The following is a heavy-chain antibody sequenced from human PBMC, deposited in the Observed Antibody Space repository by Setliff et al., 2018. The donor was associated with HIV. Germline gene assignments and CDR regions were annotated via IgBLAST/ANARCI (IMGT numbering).Heavy chain of an antibody. CDR1: GASISTYY. D-gene: IGHD5-18*01. J-gene: IGHJ6*03. V-gene: IGHV4-59*01. CDR3: AREIQFSATTYYYYYMDD. CDR2: IFYSGSS. Sequence: SETLSLTCTVSGASISTYYWSWIRQPPGKGLEWIGYIFYSGSSNYNPSLKSRVTMSVDTSKNQFSLNLTSVTAADTAVYYCAREIQFSATTYYYYYMDDWGRGTTVTVSS.